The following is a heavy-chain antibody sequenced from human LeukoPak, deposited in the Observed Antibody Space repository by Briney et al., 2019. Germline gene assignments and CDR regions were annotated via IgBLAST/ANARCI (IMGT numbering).Heavy chain of an antibody. V-gene: IGHV5-51*01. CDR1: AYTFTSNW. CDR2: IYPGDSDT. D-gene: IGHD1-26*01. J-gene: IGHJ3*02. CDR3: ARLIFGSYGDAFDI. Sequence: GESLKISCKDSAYTFTSNWIGWVRQMPGKGLEWMGIIYPGDSDTRYSPSFQGQVTISADKSISTAYLQWNSLKASDTAMYYCARLIFGSYGDAFDIWGQGTMDTVSS.